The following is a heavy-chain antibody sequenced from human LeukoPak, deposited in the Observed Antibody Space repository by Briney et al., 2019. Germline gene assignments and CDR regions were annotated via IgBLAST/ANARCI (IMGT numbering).Heavy chain of an antibody. CDR2: IRSKDYGGTA. CDR1: GFTFGDYA. V-gene: IGHV3-49*04. CDR3: TRSTRITMVRGVIIKDRNNWFDP. J-gene: IGHJ5*02. Sequence: GGSLRLSCTASGFTFGDYAIIWVRQAPGKGLEWVGFIRSKDYGGTAEYAASVKGRFTLSSDDSESIAYLQMNSLKTEDTAVYYCTRSTRITMVRGVIIKDRNNWFDPWGQGTLVTVSS. D-gene: IGHD3-10*01.